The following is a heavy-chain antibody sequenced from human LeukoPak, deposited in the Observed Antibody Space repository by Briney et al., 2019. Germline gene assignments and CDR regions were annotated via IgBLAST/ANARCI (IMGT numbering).Heavy chain of an antibody. V-gene: IGHV1-69*13. Sequence: SVTVSCKASGGTFSSYAISWVRQAPGQGLEWMGGIIPIFGTANYAQKFQGRVTITADESTSTAYMELSSLRSEDTAVYYCARNHLNYYDSSGYYFDYWGQGTLVTVSS. CDR3: ARNHLNYYDSSGYYFDY. CDR2: IIPIFGTA. D-gene: IGHD3-22*01. CDR1: GGTFSSYA. J-gene: IGHJ4*02.